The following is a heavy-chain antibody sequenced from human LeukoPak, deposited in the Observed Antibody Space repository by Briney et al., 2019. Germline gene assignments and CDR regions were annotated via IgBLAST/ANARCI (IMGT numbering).Heavy chain of an antibody. J-gene: IGHJ3*02. D-gene: IGHD3-3*01. V-gene: IGHV4-59*01. CDR3: ARDLSQVGVVTPGASDI. CDR1: GGSISSYY. Sequence: SETLSLTCTVSGGSISSYYWNWIRQPPGKGLEWIGYIYYSGSTNYNPSLKSRVTISVDTSKNQFSLELTSVTAADTAVYYCARDLSQVGVVTPGASDIWGQGTMVTVSS. CDR2: IYYSGST.